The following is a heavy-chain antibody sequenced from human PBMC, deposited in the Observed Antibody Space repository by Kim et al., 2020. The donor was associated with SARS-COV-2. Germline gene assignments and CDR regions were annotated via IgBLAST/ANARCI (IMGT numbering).Heavy chain of an antibody. CDR3: AKDDSDDYGDVSYYYYYGMDV. D-gene: IGHD4-17*01. J-gene: IGHJ6*02. Sequence: GGSLRLSCAASGFTFSSYGMHWVRQAPGKGLEWVAVISYDGSNKYYADSVKGRFTISRDNSKNTLYLQMNSLRAEDTAVYYCAKDDSDDYGDVSYYYYYGMDVWGQGTTVTVSS. CDR2: ISYDGSNK. V-gene: IGHV3-30*18. CDR1: GFTFSSYG.